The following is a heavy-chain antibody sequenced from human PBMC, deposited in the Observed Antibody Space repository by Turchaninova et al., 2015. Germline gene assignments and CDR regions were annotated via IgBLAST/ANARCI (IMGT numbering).Heavy chain of an antibody. Sequence: VQLVQSGAEVKKPGESRKIACMGSGYSFTSYWNGWVRRMPGKGLEWMGIIYPGYSDTRYSPSFQGQVTISVDKSTSTAYLQWSSLKASDTAMYYCARQDGGGLYYFENWGQGTLVTVSS. D-gene: IGHD5-12*01. CDR1: GYSFTSYW. CDR3: ARQDGGGLYYFEN. J-gene: IGHJ4*02. CDR2: IYPGYSDT. V-gene: IGHV5-51*01.